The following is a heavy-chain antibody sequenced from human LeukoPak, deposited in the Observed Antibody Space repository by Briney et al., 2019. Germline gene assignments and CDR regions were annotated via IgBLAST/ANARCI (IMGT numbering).Heavy chain of an antibody. CDR3: ASPAGMVRGVIKNYYYYYGMDV. D-gene: IGHD3-10*01. J-gene: IGHJ6*02. V-gene: IGHV1-2*02. CDR2: INPNSGGT. Sequence: ASVKVSCKASGYTFTGYYMHWVRQAPGQGLEWMGWINPNSGGTNYAQKFQGRVTMTRDTSISTAYMELSRLRSDDTAVYYCASPAGMVRGVIKNYYYYYGMDVWGQGTTVTVSS. CDR1: GYTFTGYY.